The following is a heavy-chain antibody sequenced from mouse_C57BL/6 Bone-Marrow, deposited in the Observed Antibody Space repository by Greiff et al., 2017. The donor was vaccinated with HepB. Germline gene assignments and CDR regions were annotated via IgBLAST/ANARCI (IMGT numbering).Heavy chain of an antibody. Sequence: VQLQPSGAELVRPGASVKLSCKASGSTFTDYYINWVKQRPGQGLEWIARIYPGSGNTYYNEKFKGKATLTAEKSSSTAYMQLSSLTSEDSAVYFCARDDYDWFAYGGQGTLVTVSA. CDR2: IYPGSGNT. CDR1: GSTFTDYY. CDR3: ARDDYDWFAY. J-gene: IGHJ3*01. D-gene: IGHD2-4*01. V-gene: IGHV1-76*01.